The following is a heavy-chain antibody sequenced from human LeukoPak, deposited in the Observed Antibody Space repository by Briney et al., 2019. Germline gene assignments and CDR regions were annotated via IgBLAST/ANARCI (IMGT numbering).Heavy chain of an antibody. CDR1: GGTFSSYA. CDR3: ARGTSGSSDVDY. D-gene: IGHD1-26*01. J-gene: IGHJ4*02. Sequence: SVKVSCKASGGTFSSYAISWVRPAPGPGLEWMGGIIPIFGTANYAQKFQGRVTITTDESTSTAYMELSSLRSEDTAVYYCARGTSGSSDVDYWGQGTLVTVSS. V-gene: IGHV1-69*05. CDR2: IIPIFGTA.